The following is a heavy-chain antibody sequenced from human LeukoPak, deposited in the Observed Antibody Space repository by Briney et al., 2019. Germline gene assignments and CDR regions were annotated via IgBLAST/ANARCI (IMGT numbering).Heavy chain of an antibody. D-gene: IGHD3-3*01. Sequence: GGSLRLSCTASGFTFNNYWMCWVRQASGKGLEWVANIKQDGSEKYYVDSVRGRFTISRDNAKNSLFLQMNTLRAEDTAVYYCARVRFYEDVWGQGTTVTVSS. CDR3: ARVRFYEDV. CDR2: IKQDGSEK. J-gene: IGHJ6*02. V-gene: IGHV3-7*01. CDR1: GFTFNNYW.